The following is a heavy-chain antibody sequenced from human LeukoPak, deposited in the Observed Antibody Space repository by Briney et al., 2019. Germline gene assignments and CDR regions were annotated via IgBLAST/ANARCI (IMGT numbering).Heavy chain of an antibody. CDR1: GFTFSSYD. D-gene: IGHD6-19*01. V-gene: IGHV3-13*04. Sequence: GGSLRLSCAASGFTFSSYDMHWVRQATGKGLEWVSVIGTAGDTYYAGSVKGRFTISRENAKNSLYLQMNSLTAGDTAVYYCSRVGTSGWPNYFDSWGQGTLVTVSS. CDR2: IGTAGDT. CDR3: SRVGTSGWPNYFDS. J-gene: IGHJ4*02.